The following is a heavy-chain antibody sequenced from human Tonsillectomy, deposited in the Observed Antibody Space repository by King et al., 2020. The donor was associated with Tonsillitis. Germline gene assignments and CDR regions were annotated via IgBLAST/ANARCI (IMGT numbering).Heavy chain of an antibody. Sequence: VQLVESGGGLVQPGGSLRLSCAASGFTFSSYWMSWVRQAPGKGLEWVANIKQDGSKKFYVDSVKGRFTISRDNAKNSLYLQMNSLRAEGTAVYYCARDLRGDDYGDYILAYWGQGTLVTVSS. CDR3: ARDLRGDDYGDYILAY. CDR2: IKQDGSKK. CDR1: GFTFSSYW. J-gene: IGHJ4*02. D-gene: IGHD4-17*01. V-gene: IGHV3-7*03.